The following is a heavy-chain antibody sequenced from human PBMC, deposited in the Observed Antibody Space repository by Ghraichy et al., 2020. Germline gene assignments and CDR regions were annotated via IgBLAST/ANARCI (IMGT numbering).Heavy chain of an antibody. V-gene: IGHV3-7*03. Sequence: GGSLRLSCAASGFTFSSYWMSWVRQAPGKGLEWVANIKQDGSEKYYVDSVKGRFTISRDNAKNSLYLQMNSLRAEDTAVYYCASAALVPAAMAADAFDIWGQGTMVTVSS. CDR3: ASAALVPAAMAADAFDI. CDR2: IKQDGSEK. J-gene: IGHJ3*02. CDR1: GFTFSSYW. D-gene: IGHD2-2*01.